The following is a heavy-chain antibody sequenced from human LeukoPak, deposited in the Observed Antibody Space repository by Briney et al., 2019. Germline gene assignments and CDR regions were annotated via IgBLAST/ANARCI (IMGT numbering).Heavy chain of an antibody. D-gene: IGHD3-10*01. V-gene: IGHV5-51*01. CDR2: IYPGDSDT. CDR3: ARCYYGSGSYEAAFDY. CDR1: GYSFTSYW. J-gene: IGHJ4*02. Sequence: GESLKISCKGSGYSFTSYWIGWVRQMPGKGLEWMGIIYPGDSDTRYSPSFQGQVTISADKSISTAYLQWSSLKASDTAMYYCARCYYGSGSYEAAFDYWGQGTLVTVSS.